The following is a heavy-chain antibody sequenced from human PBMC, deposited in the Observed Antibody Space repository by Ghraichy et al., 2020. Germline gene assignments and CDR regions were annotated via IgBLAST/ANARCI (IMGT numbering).Heavy chain of an antibody. CDR2: IYYSGST. D-gene: IGHD6-6*01. J-gene: IGHJ6*02. V-gene: IGHV4-39*01. Sequence: SETLSLTCTVSGGSISSSSYYWGWIRQPPGKGLEWIGSIYYSGSTYYNPSLKSRVTISVDTSKNQFSLKLSSVTAADTAVYYCARHEFEYSSSSGPYYGMDVWGQGTTVTVSS. CDR1: GGSISSSSYY. CDR3: ARHEFEYSSSSGPYYGMDV.